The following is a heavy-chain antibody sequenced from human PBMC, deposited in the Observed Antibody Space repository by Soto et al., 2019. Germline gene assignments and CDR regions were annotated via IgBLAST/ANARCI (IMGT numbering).Heavy chain of an antibody. CDR2: IIPIFTTT. D-gene: IGHD6-13*01. CDR3: AREVAADGTFREDVFDM. V-gene: IGHV1-69*12. J-gene: IGHJ3*02. CDR1: GGTFSNHA. Sequence: QVHLVQSGAEVKKPGSSVKVSCKAPGGTFSNHAINWVRQAPGQGLEWMGRIIPIFTTTNYAQKFQGRVTMTADESTIAAYLELSSLKHDDTAVYYCAREVAADGTFREDVFDMWGQGTLVTFSS.